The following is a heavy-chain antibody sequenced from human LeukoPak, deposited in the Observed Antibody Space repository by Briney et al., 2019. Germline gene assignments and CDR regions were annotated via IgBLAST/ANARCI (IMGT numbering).Heavy chain of an antibody. CDR1: GGSISPYY. J-gene: IGHJ3*01. CDR3: ARDFREDGYDV. V-gene: IGHV4-59*01. D-gene: IGHD5-24*01. Sequence: PSETLSLTCTVSGGSISPYYWSWIRQSPGKGLEWIGYVYSSGNTHYHPSLKSRVTISVDTSKNQFSLKLTPVTAADTAVYYCARDFREDGYDVWGQGTMVTVSS. CDR2: VYSSGNT.